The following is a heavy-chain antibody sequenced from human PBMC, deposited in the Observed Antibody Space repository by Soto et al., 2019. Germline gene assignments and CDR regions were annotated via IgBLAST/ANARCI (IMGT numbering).Heavy chain of an antibody. D-gene: IGHD3-22*01. Sequence: SETLSLTCTVSGGSISSYYWGWIRQPPGKGLEWXGYXXYXXSXXXXXSXXXRVTISVDTSKNQFSLKLSSVTAADTAVYYCARYDSSGYYVGWFDPWGQGTLVTVSS. CDR3: ARYDSSGYYVGWFDP. CDR1: GGSISSYY. V-gene: IGHV4-59*01. J-gene: IGHJ5*02. CDR2: XXYXXSX.